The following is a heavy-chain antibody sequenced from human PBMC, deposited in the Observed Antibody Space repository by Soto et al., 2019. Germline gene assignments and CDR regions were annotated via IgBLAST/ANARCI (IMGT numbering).Heavy chain of an antibody. CDR2: IYYSGST. Sequence: PSETLSLTCTVSCGSISSYYWSWIRQPPGKGLEWIGYIYYSGSTNYNPSLKSRVTISVDTSKNQFSLKLSSVTAADTAVYYCARGGYGYGHTTYYYYGMDVWGQGTTVTVSS. V-gene: IGHV4-59*01. D-gene: IGHD5-18*01. J-gene: IGHJ6*02. CDR1: CGSISSYY. CDR3: ARGGYGYGHTTYYYYGMDV.